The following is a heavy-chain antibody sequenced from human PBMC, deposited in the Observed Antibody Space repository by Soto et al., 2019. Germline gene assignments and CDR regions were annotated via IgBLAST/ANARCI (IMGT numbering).Heavy chain of an antibody. V-gene: IGHV3-21*01. J-gene: IGHJ4*02. Sequence: GGSLRLSCAASGFTFSSYCMNWVRQAPGKGLEWVSSISSSSSYIYYADSVKGRFTISRDNAKNSLYLQMNSLRAEDTAVYYCASLFRDSSGYWYYFDYCGQGTLVTVSS. D-gene: IGHD3-22*01. CDR3: ASLFRDSSGYWYYFDY. CDR1: GFTFSSYC. CDR2: ISSSSSYI.